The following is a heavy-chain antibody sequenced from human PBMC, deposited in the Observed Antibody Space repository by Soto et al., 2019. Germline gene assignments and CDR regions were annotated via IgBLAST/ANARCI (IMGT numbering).Heavy chain of an antibody. CDR1: GFTLSISA. CDR3: AKDRGIIVKAGDAFDV. Sequence: PGGSLGLSCASSGFTLSISAVNWVRQAPGKGLEWVSYISDSGDRTYYADSVKGLFTISRDRSKNTVSLQKDSLRAEDTAVYYCAKDRGIIVKAGDAFDVWGQGTKVTVSS. CDR2: ISDSGDRT. V-gene: IGHV3-23*01. D-gene: IGHD3-16*02. J-gene: IGHJ3*01.